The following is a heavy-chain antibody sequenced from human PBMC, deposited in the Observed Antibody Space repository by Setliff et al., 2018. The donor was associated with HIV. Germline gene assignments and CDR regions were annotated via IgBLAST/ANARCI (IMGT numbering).Heavy chain of an antibody. CDR3: ARRERYCSGTTCYRYFQH. D-gene: IGHD2-2*01. Sequence: ETLSLTCAVFGGSFSAYYWNWIRQTPGKGLEWIGEINHSGTTNYNPSLNSRVTISVDTSNKRFSLTLRSATAADTALYYCARRERYCSGTTCYRYFQHWGQGTLVTVSS. V-gene: IGHV4-34*01. CDR2: INHSGTT. CDR1: GGSFSAYY. J-gene: IGHJ1*01.